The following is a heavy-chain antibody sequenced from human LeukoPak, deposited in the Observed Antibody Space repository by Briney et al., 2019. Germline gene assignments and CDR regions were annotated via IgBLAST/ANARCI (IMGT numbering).Heavy chain of an antibody. CDR3: ARVAGGYFDY. CDR1: EFIFSSYS. V-gene: IGHV3-48*01. Sequence: GGSLRLSCAASEFIFSSYSMNWVRQTPGKGLEWVSYISSSSSTIYYADSVKGRFTISRDNAKNSLYLQMNSLRAEDTAVYYCARVAGGYFDYWGQGTLVTVSS. D-gene: IGHD3-10*01. CDR2: ISSSSSTI. J-gene: IGHJ4*02.